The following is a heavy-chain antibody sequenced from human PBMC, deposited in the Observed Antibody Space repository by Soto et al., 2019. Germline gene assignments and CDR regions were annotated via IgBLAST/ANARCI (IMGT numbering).Heavy chain of an antibody. V-gene: IGHV3-23*01. Sequence: EVQLLESGGGLVQPGGSRRLSCATSGFTVSNYAMSWVRQAPGKGLEWVSGISGSGGSSYYADSVKGRFTISRDNSKNTLNLQMDSVRAEDTAVYYCAKKSTDSSGYSDYWGQGTVVTVSS. CDR1: GFTVSNYA. CDR2: ISGSGGSS. CDR3: AKKSTDSSGYSDY. D-gene: IGHD2-2*01. J-gene: IGHJ4*02.